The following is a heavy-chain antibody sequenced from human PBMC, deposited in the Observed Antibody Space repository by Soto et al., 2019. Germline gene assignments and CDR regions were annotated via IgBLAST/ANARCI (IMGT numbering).Heavy chain of an antibody. J-gene: IGHJ4*02. Sequence: SVKVSCKASGGTFSSYAISWVRQAPGQGLEWMGGIIPIFGTANYAQKFQGRVTITADESTSTAYMELSSLRSEDTAVYYCARDGSAYYDILTGYQQHFDYWGQGTLVTVSS. D-gene: IGHD3-9*01. CDR2: IIPIFGTA. CDR3: ARDGSAYYDILTGYQQHFDY. V-gene: IGHV1-69*13. CDR1: GGTFSSYA.